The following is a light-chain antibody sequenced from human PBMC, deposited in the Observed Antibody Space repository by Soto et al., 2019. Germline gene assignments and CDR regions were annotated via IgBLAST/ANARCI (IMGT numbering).Light chain of an antibody. CDR3: QVWDSSNDHYV. J-gene: IGLJ1*01. CDR1: NIGRKS. V-gene: IGLV3-21*02. Sequence: SYELTQPPSVSVAPGQTARITCGGNNIGRKSVHWYQQKPGQAPVLVVYDDSDRPSGIPERFSGSNSGNTATLTISRVEAGDEADYYCQVWDSSNDHYVFGTGTKVTV. CDR2: DDS.